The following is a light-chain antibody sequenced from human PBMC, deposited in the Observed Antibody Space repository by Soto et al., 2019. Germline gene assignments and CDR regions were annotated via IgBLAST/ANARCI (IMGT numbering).Light chain of an antibody. CDR1: QSVRNNY. V-gene: IGKV3-20*01. CDR3: NQYCSSPWT. J-gene: IGKJ1*01. Sequence: EIVLTQSPGTLSLSPGERATLSCRASQSVRNNYLAWYQQKPGQAPRLLIYAASGRATGIPDRFSGSGSGTDFTLTISRLEPEDFAVYHCNQYCSSPWTFGQGTKVEIK. CDR2: AAS.